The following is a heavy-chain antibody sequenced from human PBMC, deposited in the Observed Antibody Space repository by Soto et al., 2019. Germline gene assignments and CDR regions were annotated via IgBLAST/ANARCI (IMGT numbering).Heavy chain of an antibody. V-gene: IGHV3-21*01. D-gene: IGHD6-13*01. J-gene: IGHJ6*02. Sequence: PGGSLRLSCAASGFTFSSYSMNWVRQAPGKGLEWVSSISSSSSYIYYADSVKGRFTISRDNAKNSLYLQMNSLRAEDTVVYYCARERAAAALGRYYYYGMDVWGQGT. CDR3: ARERAAAALGRYYYYGMDV. CDR1: GFTFSSYS. CDR2: ISSSSSYI.